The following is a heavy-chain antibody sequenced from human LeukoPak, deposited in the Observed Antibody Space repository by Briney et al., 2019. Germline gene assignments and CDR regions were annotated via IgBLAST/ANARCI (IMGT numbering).Heavy chain of an antibody. CDR2: IYYSGNT. CDR1: GDSISSSNSY. D-gene: IGHD6-13*01. J-gene: IGHJ3*02. CDR3: ARAAAGTRNAFDI. V-gene: IGHV4-39*01. Sequence: SETLSLTCTVSGDSISSSNSYWGWIRQPPGKGLEWIGSIYYSGNTYYNASLKSRVTISVDTSKNQFSLKLTSVTAADTAVYYCARAAAGTRNAFDIWGQETMVSVSS.